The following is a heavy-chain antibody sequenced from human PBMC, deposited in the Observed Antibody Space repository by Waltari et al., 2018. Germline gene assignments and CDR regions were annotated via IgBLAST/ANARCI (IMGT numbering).Heavy chain of an antibody. CDR3: ARRHYYMDV. Sequence: QVQLVQSGAEVKKPGASGKVSCKTSGKTFTNYEISWVRQASGKGLEWMGWMNPDTGKTGYAQKFQGRVTITRNSSITTSYMELSSLTPDDTGVYYCARRHYYMDVWGQGTTVTVSS. CDR2: MNPDTGKT. V-gene: IGHV1-8*03. J-gene: IGHJ6*03. CDR1: GKTFTNYE.